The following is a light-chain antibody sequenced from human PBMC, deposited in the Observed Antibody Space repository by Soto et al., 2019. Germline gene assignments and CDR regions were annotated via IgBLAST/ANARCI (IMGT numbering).Light chain of an antibody. CDR3: QQYGSSPRT. V-gene: IGKV3-20*01. Sequence: EILLTQSPGTLSLSPGERATLSCRASQRVRSSYLAWYQQKPGQAPRLLMYGASSRATGIPDRFSGSGSGTDFTLTISRLEPEDFAVYYCQQYGSSPRTFGQGTKVDTK. CDR2: GAS. CDR1: QRVRSSY. J-gene: IGKJ1*01.